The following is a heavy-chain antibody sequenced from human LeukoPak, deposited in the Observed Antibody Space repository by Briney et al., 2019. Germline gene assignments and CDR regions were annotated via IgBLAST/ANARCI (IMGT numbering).Heavy chain of an antibody. J-gene: IGHJ4*02. D-gene: IGHD2-15*01. V-gene: IGHV3-30-3*01. CDR3: ASLLKRGVLPLLQSDY. CDR1: GFTFSSYA. Sequence: GGSLRLSCAASGFTFSSYAMHWVRQAPGKGLEWVAVISYDGSNKYYADSVKGRFTISRDNSKNTLYLQMNSLRAEDTAVYYCASLLKRGVLPLLQSDYWGQGTLVTVSS. CDR2: ISYDGSNK.